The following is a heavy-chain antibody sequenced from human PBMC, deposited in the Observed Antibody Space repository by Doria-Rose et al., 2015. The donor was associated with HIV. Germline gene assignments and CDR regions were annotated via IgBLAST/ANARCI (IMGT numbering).Heavy chain of an antibody. Sequence: QITLKESGPVLVKPTETLTLTCTVSGVSLSSPGMGVSWIRQPPGKPLEWLANILTDDERSYNTSLKSRLTISRRTSKSQVVLTMTDMDPVDTATYYCARIESSRWYHKYYFDFWGQGTLVIVSA. D-gene: IGHD6-13*01. CDR3: ARIESSRWYHKYYFDF. J-gene: IGHJ4*02. V-gene: IGHV2-26*01. CDR1: GVSLSSPGMG. CDR2: ILTDDER.